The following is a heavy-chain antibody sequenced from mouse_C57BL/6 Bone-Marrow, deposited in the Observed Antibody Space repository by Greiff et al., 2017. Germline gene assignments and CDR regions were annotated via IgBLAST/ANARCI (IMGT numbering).Heavy chain of an antibody. CDR2: ISSGSSTI. CDR1: GFTFSDYG. CDR3: ARLGTLAY. V-gene: IGHV5-17*01. D-gene: IGHD3-1*01. Sequence: DVKLVESGGGLVKPGGSLKLSCAASGFTFSDYGMHWVRQAPEKGLEWVAYISSGSSTIYYADTVKGRFTISRDNAKNTLFLQMTSLRSEDTAMYYCARLGTLAYWGQGTLVTVSA. J-gene: IGHJ3*01.